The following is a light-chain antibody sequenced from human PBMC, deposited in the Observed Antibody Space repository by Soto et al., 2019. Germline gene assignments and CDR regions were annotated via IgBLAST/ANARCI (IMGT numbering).Light chain of an antibody. CDR1: NIGSKS. CDR2: DDS. Sequence: SYELTQPPSVSVAPGQTARITCGGNNIGSKSVHWYQQKPGQAPVLVVYDDSDRPSWIPERFSGSNSGNTATLTISRVEAGDEADYYCQVWDSSSDHVVFGGGTKPTVL. J-gene: IGLJ2*01. V-gene: IGLV3-21*02. CDR3: QVWDSSSDHVV.